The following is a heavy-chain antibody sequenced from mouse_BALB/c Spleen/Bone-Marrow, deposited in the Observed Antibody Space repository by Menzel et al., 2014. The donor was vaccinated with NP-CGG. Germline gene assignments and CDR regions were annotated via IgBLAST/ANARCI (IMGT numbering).Heavy chain of an antibody. CDR2: IDPANGNT. J-gene: IGHJ3*01. CDR3: TGRYGWFAY. CDR1: GFNIKDTY. V-gene: IGHV14-3*02. D-gene: IGHD2-14*01. Sequence: VQLQQSGAELVKPGASVKSSCTASGFNIKDTYMHWVKQRPEQGLEWIGRIDPANGNTKYDPRFQGKATISADASSNTAYLQLSSLTSEDTDVYYCTGRYGWFAYWGQGTLVTVSA.